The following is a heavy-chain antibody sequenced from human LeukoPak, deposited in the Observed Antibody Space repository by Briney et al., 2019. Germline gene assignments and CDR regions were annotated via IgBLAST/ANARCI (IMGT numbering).Heavy chain of an antibody. V-gene: IGHV1-69*01. CDR2: IIPIFGTA. Sequence: SVKVSCKASGGIFSSYAISWVRQAPGQGLEWMGGIIPIFGTANYAQKFQGRVTITADESTSTAYMELSSLRSEDTAVYYCARGSIVVVPAASHYYYYIDVWGKGTTVTVSS. D-gene: IGHD2-2*01. CDR1: GGIFSSYA. J-gene: IGHJ6*03. CDR3: ARGSIVVVPAASHYYYYIDV.